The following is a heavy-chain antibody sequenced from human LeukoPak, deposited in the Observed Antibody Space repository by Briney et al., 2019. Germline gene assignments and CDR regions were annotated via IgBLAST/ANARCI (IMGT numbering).Heavy chain of an antibody. CDR2: INPSGGST. V-gene: IGHV1-46*01. J-gene: IGHJ4*02. CDR1: GYSFTSYY. Sequence: GESLKISCKGSGYSFTSYYMHWVRQAPGQGLEWMGIINPSGGSTSYAQKFQGRVTMTRDTSTSTVYMELSSLRSEDTAVYYCARDCPGGGGDCYADYWGQGTLVTVSS. D-gene: IGHD2-21*02. CDR3: ARDCPGGGGDCYADY.